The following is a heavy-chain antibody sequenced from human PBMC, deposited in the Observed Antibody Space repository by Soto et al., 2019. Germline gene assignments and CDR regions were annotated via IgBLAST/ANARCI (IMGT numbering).Heavy chain of an antibody. D-gene: IGHD1-7*01. Sequence: GAAVKVSCKASGYTFTSYGISWVRQAPGQGREWMGWISAYNGNANYAQKLQGRVTMTTDTSTSTAYMELRSLRSDDTAVYYCARGITGTTYYYYYRMDVLGQGTTVTVSS. J-gene: IGHJ6*02. CDR3: ARGITGTTYYYYYRMDV. CDR1: GYTFTSYG. CDR2: ISAYNGNA. V-gene: IGHV1-18*01.